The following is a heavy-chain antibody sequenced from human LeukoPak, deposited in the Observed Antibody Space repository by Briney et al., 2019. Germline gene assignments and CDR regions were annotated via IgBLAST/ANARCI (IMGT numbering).Heavy chain of an antibody. D-gene: IGHD3-16*02. J-gene: IGHJ4*02. CDR1: GYTLTELS. CDR2: FDPEDGET. V-gene: IGHV1-24*01. Sequence: ASVKVSCKVSGYTLTELSMHWVRQAPGKGLEWMGGFDPEDGETIYAQKFQGRVTMTEDTSTDTAYMELSSLRSEDTAVYHCATRRYVWGSYRWDFDYWGQGTLVTVSS. CDR3: ATRRYVWGSYRWDFDY.